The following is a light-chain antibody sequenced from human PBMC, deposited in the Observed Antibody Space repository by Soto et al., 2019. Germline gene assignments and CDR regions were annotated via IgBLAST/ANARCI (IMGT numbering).Light chain of an antibody. Sequence: QSVLTQPPSVSGAPGQRVTISCTGSSSNIGAGYDVHWYQQLPGTAPKLLIFGNGNRPSGVPDRFSGSKSDTSASLAITGLQAEDEADYYCQSYDTSLGAYVFGSGTKVTVL. CDR2: GNG. J-gene: IGLJ1*01. CDR3: QSYDTSLGAYV. CDR1: SSNIGAGYD. V-gene: IGLV1-40*01.